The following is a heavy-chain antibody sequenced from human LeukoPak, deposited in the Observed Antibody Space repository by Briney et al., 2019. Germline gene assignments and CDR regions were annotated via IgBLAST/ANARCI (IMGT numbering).Heavy chain of an antibody. CDR1: GYSFTNYW. CDR3: ARGRSSGRFDAFDI. D-gene: IGHD3-22*01. J-gene: IGHJ3*02. V-gene: IGHV5-51*01. Sequence: GESLKISCKGSGYSFTNYWIGWVRQMPGKGLEWVGIIYSPDSDTRYSPSFQGQVTISADKSTSTAYLQWSSLKASDTAMYYCARGRSSGRFDAFDIWGQGTMVTVSS. CDR2: IYSPDSDT.